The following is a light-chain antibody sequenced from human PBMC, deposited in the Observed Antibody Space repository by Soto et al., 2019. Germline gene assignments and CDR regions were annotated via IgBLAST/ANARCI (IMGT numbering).Light chain of an antibody. Sequence: QTVVTQEPSLSVSPGGTVTLTCGLSSGSVSTSYYPSRYQLTPGQTPRTLIHNTNIRSSGVPDHFSGSILGNKAALTITGAQADDESHYYCILYMGSAFWVFGGGTKLTVL. J-gene: IGLJ3*02. CDR1: SGSVSTSYY. CDR3: ILYMGSAFWV. V-gene: IGLV8-61*01. CDR2: NTN.